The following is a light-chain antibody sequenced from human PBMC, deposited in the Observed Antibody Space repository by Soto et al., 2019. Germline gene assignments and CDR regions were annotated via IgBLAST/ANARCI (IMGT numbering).Light chain of an antibody. Sequence: QSALTQPASVSGSPGQSITISCTGTSSDVGDYKYVSWYQQHPDKAPKLIIFVNSNRPSGISNRFSASKSGNTASLTISGLPAEDEADYYCSSYTSSDTPYLFGTGTKLTVL. V-gene: IGLV2-14*01. J-gene: IGLJ1*01. CDR1: SSDVGDYKY. CDR3: SSYTSSDTPYL. CDR2: VNS.